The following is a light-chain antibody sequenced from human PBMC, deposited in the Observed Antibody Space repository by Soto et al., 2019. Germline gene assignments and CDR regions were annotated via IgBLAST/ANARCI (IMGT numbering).Light chain of an antibody. CDR1: SSDVGAYKY. CDR2: EVN. CDR3: TSYTSSSTLV. V-gene: IGLV2-14*01. Sequence: QSVLTQPASVSGSPGQSITISCTGTSSDVGAYKYVSWYQQHPGKAPKLIIYEVNTRPSGVSHRFSGSKSGNTASLTISGLQADDEAEYYCTSYTSSSTLVFGTGTKVPVL. J-gene: IGLJ1*01.